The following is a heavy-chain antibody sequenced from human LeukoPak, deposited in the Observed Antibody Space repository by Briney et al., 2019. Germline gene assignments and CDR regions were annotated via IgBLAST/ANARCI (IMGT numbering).Heavy chain of an antibody. D-gene: IGHD1-26*01. CDR2: INPSGGST. J-gene: IGHJ5*02. Sequence: ASVTVSRKASGYTFTSYYMHWVGQAPGQGLEWMGIINPSGGSTSYAQKFQGRVTMTRDTSTSTVYMELSRLRSEDTAVYYCARAIVGATSWFDPWGQGTLVTVSS. V-gene: IGHV1-46*01. CDR1: GYTFTSYY. CDR3: ARAIVGATSWFDP.